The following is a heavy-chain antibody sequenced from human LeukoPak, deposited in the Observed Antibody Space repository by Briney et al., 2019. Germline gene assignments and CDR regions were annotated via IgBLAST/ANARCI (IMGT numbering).Heavy chain of an antibody. J-gene: IGHJ4*02. CDR2: IVVGSGNT. V-gene: IGHV1-58*01. D-gene: IGHD4-17*01. Sequence: SVTVSCKASGFTFTSSAVQWVRQTRGQRLEWIGWIVVGSGNTNYAQKFQERVTITRDMSPSTAYMELSSLRSEDTAVCYCAADYGDYVDYWGQGTLVTVSS. CDR1: GFTFTSSA. CDR3: AADYGDYVDY.